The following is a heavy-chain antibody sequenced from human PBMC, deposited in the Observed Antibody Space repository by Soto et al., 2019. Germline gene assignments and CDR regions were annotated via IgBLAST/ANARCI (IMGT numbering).Heavy chain of an antibody. CDR2: IWYDGSNK. Sequence: GSLRLSCAASGFTFSSYGMHWVRQAPGKGLEWVAVIWYDGSNKYYADSVKGRFTISRDNSKNTLYLQMNSLRAEDTAVYYCARAEKGGNYYDSSGYLSRTYYYGMDVWGQGTTVTVSS. CDR3: ARAEKGGNYYDSSGYLSRTYYYGMDV. V-gene: IGHV3-33*01. CDR1: GFTFSSYG. J-gene: IGHJ6*02. D-gene: IGHD3-22*01.